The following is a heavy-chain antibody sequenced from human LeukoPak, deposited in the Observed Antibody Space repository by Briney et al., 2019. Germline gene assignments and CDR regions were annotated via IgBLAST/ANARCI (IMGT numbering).Heavy chain of an antibody. CDR1: GGSISNYY. CDR3: ASSHPLGSNNDYYTPFDY. CDR2: LYYSGDT. D-gene: IGHD3-3*01. J-gene: IGHJ4*02. V-gene: IGHV4-59*01. Sequence: SETLSLTCSVSGGSISNYYWSWLRQPPGKGLEGIGYLYYSGDTNYNPSLKSRVTISVDTSKNQFSLSLSSVTAADTAVYYCASSHPLGSNNDYYTPFDYWGRGTLVTVSS.